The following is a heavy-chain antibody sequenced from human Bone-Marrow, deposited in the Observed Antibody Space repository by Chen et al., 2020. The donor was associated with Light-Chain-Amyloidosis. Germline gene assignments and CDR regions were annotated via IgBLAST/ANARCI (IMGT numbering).Heavy chain of an antibody. CDR1: GFSVRSYW. J-gene: IGHJ5*02. CDR3: AGDRGWFDP. Sequence: EVQLVESGGGLVQPGGSLRLSCAASGFSVRSYWMTWVRQVSGKGLGWVAKMKEDGSEKYYVDSVKGRFTISRDNAKNSLYLQMNNLRVEDTAVYYCAGDRGWFDPWGQGTLVTVSS. V-gene: IGHV3-7*01. CDR2: MKEDGSEK.